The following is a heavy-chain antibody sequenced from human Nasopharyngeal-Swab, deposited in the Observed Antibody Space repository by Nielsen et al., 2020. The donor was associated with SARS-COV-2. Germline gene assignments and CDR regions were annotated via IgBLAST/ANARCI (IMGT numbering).Heavy chain of an antibody. Sequence: ETLSLICAASGFSFSIYWMHWVRQPPGKGLVWVSGISSDESTTTYADSVKGRFTISRDNTKNTLYLQMNSLRAEDTAVYYCARDSPWQELDYWGQGTLVTVSS. J-gene: IGHJ4*02. CDR2: ISSDESTT. V-gene: IGHV3-74*01. CDR3: ARDSPWQELDY. D-gene: IGHD1-1*01. CDR1: GFSFSIYW.